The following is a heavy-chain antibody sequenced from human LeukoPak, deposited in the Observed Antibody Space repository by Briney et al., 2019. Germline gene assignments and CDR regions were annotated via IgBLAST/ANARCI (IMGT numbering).Heavy chain of an antibody. D-gene: IGHD6-19*01. Sequence: GGSLRLPCAASGFTFSNYWMSWIRQAPGKGLEWVANIKRDGSEKYCVDSVKDRFTISRDNAKNSLYLQMNSLRVEDTATYYCAKVRAPSGWFNSDYWGQGTLVTVSS. CDR3: AKVRAPSGWFNSDY. V-gene: IGHV3-7*03. J-gene: IGHJ4*02. CDR2: IKRDGSEK. CDR1: GFTFSNYW.